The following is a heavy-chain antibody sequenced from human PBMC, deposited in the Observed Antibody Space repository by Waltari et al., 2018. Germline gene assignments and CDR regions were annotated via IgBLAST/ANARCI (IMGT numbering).Heavy chain of an antibody. Sequence: QLQLQESGPGLVKPSETLSLTCTVSGGSISSSSYYWGWIRQPPGKGLAWIGSIDYSGSTYYNPSLKSRVTISVDTSKNQFSLKLSSVTAADTAVYYCARDPPYSNYAEVDVWGKGTTVTVSS. CDR2: IDYSGST. CDR1: GGSISSSSYY. V-gene: IGHV4-39*02. CDR3: ARDPPYSNYAEVDV. J-gene: IGHJ6*04. D-gene: IGHD4-4*01.